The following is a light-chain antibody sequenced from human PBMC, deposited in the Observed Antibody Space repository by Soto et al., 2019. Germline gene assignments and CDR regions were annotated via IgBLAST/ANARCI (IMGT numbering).Light chain of an antibody. CDR2: EVN. V-gene: IGLV2-8*01. Sequence: QSALTQPPSASGSPGQSVTISCTGTSSDDGGYNYVSWYQQHPGKAPKLVIYEVNKRPSGVPDRFSGSKSGNTASLTVSGLQAGDEADYYCISHAGSSTLFGGGTKLTVL. J-gene: IGLJ2*01. CDR1: SSDDGGYNY. CDR3: ISHAGSSTL.